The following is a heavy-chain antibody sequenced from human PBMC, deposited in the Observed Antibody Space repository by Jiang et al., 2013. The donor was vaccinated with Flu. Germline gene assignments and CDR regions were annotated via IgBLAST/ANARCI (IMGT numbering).Heavy chain of an antibody. J-gene: IGHJ4*02. Sequence: GGGLVKPGGSLRLSCAASGFTFSDYYMSWIRQAPGKGLEWISYISSSGDTNYADSVKGRFTISRDYAKNSLYLQMNSLRAEDTAVYYCARHPDISAAGASRHFDYWGQGTQATVSS. CDR2: ISSSGDT. V-gene: IGHV3-11*06. CDR1: GFTFSDYY. CDR3: ARHPDISAAGASRHFDY. D-gene: IGHD6-13*01.